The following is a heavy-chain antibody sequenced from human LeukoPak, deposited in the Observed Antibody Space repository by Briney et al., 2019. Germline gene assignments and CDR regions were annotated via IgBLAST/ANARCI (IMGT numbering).Heavy chain of an antibody. D-gene: IGHD5-12*01. V-gene: IGHV3-9*01. CDR2: ISWNGGNI. CDR1: GFTFDDYA. CDR3: AKDSGYDWGPFDY. Sequence: GGSLRLSCAASGFTFDDYAMHWVRQAPGKGLEWVSGISWNGGNIGYADSVKGRFTISRDNAKNSLYLQMNSLRAEDTALYYCAKDSGYDWGPFDYWGQGTLVTVSS. J-gene: IGHJ4*02.